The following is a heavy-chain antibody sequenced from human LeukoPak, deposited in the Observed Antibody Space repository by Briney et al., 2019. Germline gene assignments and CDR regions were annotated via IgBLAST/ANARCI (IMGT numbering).Heavy chain of an antibody. CDR2: MNPNSGNT. Sequence: GASVKVSCKASGYTFTSYDINWVRQATGQGLEWMGWMNPNSGNTGYAQKFQGRVTMTRNTSISTAYMELSSLRSEDTAVYYCARGLYYDSSGYYLSDPWGQGTLVTVSS. CDR3: ARGLYYDSSGYYLSDP. V-gene: IGHV1-8*01. D-gene: IGHD3-22*01. J-gene: IGHJ5*02. CDR1: GYTFTSYD.